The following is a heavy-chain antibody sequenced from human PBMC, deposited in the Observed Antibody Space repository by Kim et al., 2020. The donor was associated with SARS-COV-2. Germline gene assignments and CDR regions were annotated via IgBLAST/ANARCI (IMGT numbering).Heavy chain of an antibody. CDR1: GDSVSSNSVA. V-gene: IGHV6-1*01. CDR3: VRDWNWSFDY. D-gene: IGHD1-7*01. CDR2: TYYRSKWYN. Sequence: SQTLSLTCAISGDSVSSNSVAWNWIRQSPSRGLEWLGRTYYRSKWYNDYAVSMKSRITINPDTSQNQISLQLNSVTPEDTAVYYCVRDWNWSFDYWGQGTLVTVSS. J-gene: IGHJ4*02.